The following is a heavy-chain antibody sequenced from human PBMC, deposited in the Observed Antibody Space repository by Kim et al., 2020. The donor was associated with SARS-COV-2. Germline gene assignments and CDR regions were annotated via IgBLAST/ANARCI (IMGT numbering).Heavy chain of an antibody. J-gene: IGHJ4*02. D-gene: IGHD1-26*01. CDR1: GFTFSSYS. CDR3: ARGQYSGEEGVFDY. Sequence: GGSLRLSCAASGFTFSSYSMNWVRQAPGKGLEWVSSISSSSSYIYYADSVKGRFTISRDNAKNSLYLQMNSLRAEVTAVYYCARGQYSGEEGVFDYWGQGTLVTVSS. CDR2: ISSSSSYI. V-gene: IGHV3-21*01.